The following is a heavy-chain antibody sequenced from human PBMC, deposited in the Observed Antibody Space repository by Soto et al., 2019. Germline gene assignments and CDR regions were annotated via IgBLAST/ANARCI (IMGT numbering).Heavy chain of an antibody. CDR1: GYSFTSYW. J-gene: IGHJ6*02. Sequence: EVQLVQSGAEVKKPGESLKISCKGSGYSFTSYWIGWVRQMPGKGLECMGIIYPGDSDTRYSLSFQGQVTISADNSISTAYLQWSSLKASDTAMYYCARPTNRGKYYYGMDVWGQGTTVTVSS. V-gene: IGHV5-51*03. D-gene: IGHD2-8*01. CDR2: IYPGDSDT. CDR3: ARPTNRGKYYYGMDV.